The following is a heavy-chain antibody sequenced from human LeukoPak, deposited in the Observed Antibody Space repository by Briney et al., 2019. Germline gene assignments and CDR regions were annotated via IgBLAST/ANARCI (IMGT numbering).Heavy chain of an antibody. CDR3: ARLGSYFDY. CDR1: GDSLTSYY. Sequence: SETLSLTCTVSGDSLTSYYWSWIRQPPGKGLQRIGYIYYSGTVNYNPSLKSRVTISVDTSKNQFSLNLSSVTAADTAVYYCARLGSYFDYWGQGTLVTVSS. V-gene: IGHV4-59*08. CDR2: IYYSGTV. J-gene: IGHJ4*02.